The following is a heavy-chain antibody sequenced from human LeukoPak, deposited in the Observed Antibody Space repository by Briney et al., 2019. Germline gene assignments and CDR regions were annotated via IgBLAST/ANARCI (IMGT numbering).Heavy chain of an antibody. Sequence: GGSLRLSCAASGFTFSSYAMHWVRQAPGKGLEWVAVISYDGSNKYYADSVKGRFTISRDNSKNTLYLQMNSLRAEDTAVYYCGSFDYWGQGTLVTVSS. J-gene: IGHJ4*02. V-gene: IGHV3-30-3*01. CDR3: GSFDY. CDR1: GFTFSSYA. CDR2: ISYDGSNK.